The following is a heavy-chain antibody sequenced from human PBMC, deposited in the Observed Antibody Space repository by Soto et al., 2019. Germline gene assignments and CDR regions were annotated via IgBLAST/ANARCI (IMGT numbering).Heavy chain of an antibody. CDR1: GFTVSSNY. J-gene: IGHJ6*03. Sequence: GGSLRLSCAASGFTVSSNYMSWVRQAPGKGLEWVSVIYSGGSTYYADSVKGRFTISRHNSKNTLYLQMNSLRAEDTAVYYCARDPPRIGGTYYYMDVWGKGTTVTVSS. D-gene: IGHD1-7*01. CDR2: IYSGGST. CDR3: ARDPPRIGGTYYYMDV. V-gene: IGHV3-53*04.